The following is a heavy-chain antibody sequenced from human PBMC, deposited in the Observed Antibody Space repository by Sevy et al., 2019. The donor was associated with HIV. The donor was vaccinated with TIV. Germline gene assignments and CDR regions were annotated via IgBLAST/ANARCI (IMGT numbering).Heavy chain of an antibody. CDR2: INPNSGGT. V-gene: IGHV1-2*06. J-gene: IGHJ5*02. CDR1: GYTFTGYY. D-gene: IGHD3-9*01. Sequence: ASVKVSCKASGYTFTGYYMHWVRQAPGQGLEWMGRINPNSGGTNYAQKFQGTVTMTRDTSISTAYMELSRLRSDDTAVYYCARDKGDILTGYYRPKNWFDPWGQGTLVTVSS. CDR3: ARDKGDILTGYYRPKNWFDP.